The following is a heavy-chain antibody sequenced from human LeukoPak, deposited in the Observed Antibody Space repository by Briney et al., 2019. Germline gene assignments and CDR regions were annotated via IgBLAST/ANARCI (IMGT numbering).Heavy chain of an antibody. Sequence: GGSLRLSCAASGFTFSSYAMSWVRQAPGKGLEWVSAISGSGGSTYYADSVKGRFTISRDNSKNTLYLQMNSLRAEDTAVYYCAKDWIVVVLAATFGNWGQGTLVTVSS. CDR1: GFTFSSYA. D-gene: IGHD2-15*01. CDR3: AKDWIVVVLAATFGN. CDR2: ISGSGGST. V-gene: IGHV3-23*01. J-gene: IGHJ4*02.